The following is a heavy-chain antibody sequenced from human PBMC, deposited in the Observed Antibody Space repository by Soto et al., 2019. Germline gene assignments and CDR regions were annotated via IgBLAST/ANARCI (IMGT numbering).Heavy chain of an antibody. CDR2: IWSDGSNK. CDR1: GFTFSSHG. D-gene: IGHD3-10*01. Sequence: ESGGGVVQPGRSLRLSCAASGFTFSSHGMHWVRQAPGKGLEWVALIWSDGSNKYYAESVKGRFTISRDNSKNTLYLQMNSLSAEDTAVYYCARNSGSGRLGDYWGQGTLVTVSS. CDR3: ARNSGSGRLGDY. V-gene: IGHV3-33*01. J-gene: IGHJ4*02.